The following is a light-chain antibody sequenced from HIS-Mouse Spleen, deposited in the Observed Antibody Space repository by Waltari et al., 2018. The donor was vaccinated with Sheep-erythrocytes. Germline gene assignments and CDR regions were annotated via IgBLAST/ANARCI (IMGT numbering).Light chain of an antibody. Sequence: SYELTQPPSVSVSPGQTASIPCSGDKLGDEYACWYQQKPGQCPVLVIYQDSKRPSGIPERFSGSNSGNTATLTISGTQAMDEADYYCQAWDSSTKVFGTGTKVTVL. CDR2: QDS. V-gene: IGLV3-1*01. CDR1: KLGDEY. CDR3: QAWDSSTKV. J-gene: IGLJ1*01.